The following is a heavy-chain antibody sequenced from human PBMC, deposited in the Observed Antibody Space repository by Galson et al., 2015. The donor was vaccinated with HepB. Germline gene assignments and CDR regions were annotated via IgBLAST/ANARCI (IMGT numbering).Heavy chain of an antibody. J-gene: IGHJ4*02. D-gene: IGHD6-13*01. CDR1: GFTFSSYA. CDR3: AKDLAAGPEVADY. CDR2: ISGSGGST. Sequence: SLRLSCAASGFTFSSYAMSWVRQAPGKGLEWVSAISGSGGSTYYADSVKGRFTISRDNSKNTLYLQMNSLRAEDTAVYYCAKDLAAGPEVADYWGQGTLVTVSS. V-gene: IGHV3-23*01.